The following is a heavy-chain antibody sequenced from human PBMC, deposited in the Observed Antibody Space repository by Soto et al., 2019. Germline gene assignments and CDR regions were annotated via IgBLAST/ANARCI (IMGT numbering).Heavy chain of an antibody. Sequence: QLQLQESGPGLVKPSETLSLTCSVSGGSISSRTFWWAWIRQPPGKGLEWIGDMYYSGSSYSSPSLKSRDTLSVDTSKTQLSLKLNSVTAADTAVYYCARHPRDDYNYGGSGIFDYWGQGTLVTVSS. CDR2: MYYSGSS. D-gene: IGHD4-4*01. V-gene: IGHV4-39*01. J-gene: IGHJ4*02. CDR1: GGSISSRTFW. CDR3: ARHPRDDYNYGGSGIFDY.